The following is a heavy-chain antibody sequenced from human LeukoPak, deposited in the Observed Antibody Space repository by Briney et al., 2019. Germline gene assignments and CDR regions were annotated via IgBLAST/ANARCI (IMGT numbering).Heavy chain of an antibody. V-gene: IGHV1-69*05. CDR2: IIPIFGTA. D-gene: IGHD6-13*01. CDR1: GGTFSSYA. J-gene: IGHJ5*02. CDR3: AKGGGYSSSWYWFDP. Sequence: SVKVSCKASGGTFSSYAISWVRQAPGQGLEWMGGIIPIFGTANYAQKFQGRVTITTDESTSTAYMELSSLRSEDTAVDYWAKGGGYSSSWYWFDPWGQGTLVTVSS.